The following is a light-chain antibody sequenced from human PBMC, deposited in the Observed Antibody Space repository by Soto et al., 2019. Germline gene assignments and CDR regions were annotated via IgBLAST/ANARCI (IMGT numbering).Light chain of an antibody. J-gene: IGKJ1*01. CDR1: QDIAIY. CDR3: QQYNSYSPVT. V-gene: IGKV1-9*01. Sequence: IPLTQSPSSLSASVGDRVSFTCRASQDIAIYLAWYQQKPGEAPKLLIYAASTLHGGVPSRFSGSESGTEFTLTISSLQPDDFATYYCQQYNSYSPVTFGQGTKVDIK. CDR2: AAS.